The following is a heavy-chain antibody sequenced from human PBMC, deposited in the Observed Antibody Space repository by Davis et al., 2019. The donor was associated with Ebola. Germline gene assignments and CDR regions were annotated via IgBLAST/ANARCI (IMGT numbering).Heavy chain of an antibody. J-gene: IGHJ6*04. CDR1: GFTFSRYW. D-gene: IGHD2-2*01. V-gene: IGHV3-7*01. Sequence: GESLKISCAASGFTFSRYWMSWVRQAPGKGLEWVANIKQDGSEKNYVDFVKGRFTISRDNAKNSLYLQMNSLRAEDTAVYYCARDTSCSTASCYSHYSGMDVWGKGTTVTVSS. CDR2: IKQDGSEK. CDR3: ARDTSCSTASCYSHYSGMDV.